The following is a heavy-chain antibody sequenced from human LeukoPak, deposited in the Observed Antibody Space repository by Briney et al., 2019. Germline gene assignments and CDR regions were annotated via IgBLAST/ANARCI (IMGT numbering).Heavy chain of an antibody. CDR2: IYPGDSDT. CDR1: GYSFTSYW. J-gene: IGHJ4*02. D-gene: IGHD2-15*01. CDR3: ARLVGYCSGGSCYYFDY. V-gene: IGHV5-51*01. Sequence: GESLKTSCKGFGYSFTSYWIGWVRQMPGKGLEWMGIIYPGDSDTRYSPSFQGQVTISADKSISTAYLQWSSLKASDTAMYYCARLVGYCSGGSCYYFDYWGQGTLVTVSS.